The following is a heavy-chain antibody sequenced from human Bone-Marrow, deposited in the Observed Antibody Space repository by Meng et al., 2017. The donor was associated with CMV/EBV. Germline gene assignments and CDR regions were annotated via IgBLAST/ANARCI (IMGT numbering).Heavy chain of an antibody. J-gene: IGHJ4*02. CDR2: VNCGNGNT. V-gene: IGHV1-3*01. Sequence: YNFTSYAIHWVRQAPGQRLEWMGWVNCGNGNTKYSQKFQGRVTMTRDTSASTAYMELSSLTSEDTGVYHCAREDCTTSSCYKSLDYWGQGTLVTVSS. CDR1: YNFTSYA. D-gene: IGHD2-2*01. CDR3: AREDCTTSSCYKSLDY.